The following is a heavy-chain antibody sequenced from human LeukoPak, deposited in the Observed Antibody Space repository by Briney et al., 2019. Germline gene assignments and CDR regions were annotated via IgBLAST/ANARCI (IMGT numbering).Heavy chain of an antibody. V-gene: IGHV4-4*09. Sequence: SETLSLTWPVDGASVAIQYCSWIRQPAGRWRGWIGYIYTSGITNYNHSLQSPVTISVDTSQNQFSLKLRSGAAADTAVYYCARMDYYYCHIDVWDKGTTVTVSS. CDR2: IYTSGIT. J-gene: IGHJ6*03. CDR3: ARMDYYYCHIDV. CDR1: GASVAIQY.